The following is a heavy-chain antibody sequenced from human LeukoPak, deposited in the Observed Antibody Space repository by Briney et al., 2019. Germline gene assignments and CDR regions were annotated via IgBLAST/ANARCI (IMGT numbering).Heavy chain of an antibody. CDR3: ARAGGSYGQYYFDY. D-gene: IGHD1-26*01. J-gene: IGHJ4*02. CDR1: GFTFSSYA. Sequence: GGSLRLSCAASGFTFSSYAMSWVRQTPGKGLEWVSAIGTAGDTYYPGSVKGRFTISRENAKNSLYLQMNSLRAGDTAVYYCARAGGSYGQYYFDYWGQGTLVTVSS. V-gene: IGHV3-13*01. CDR2: IGTAGDT.